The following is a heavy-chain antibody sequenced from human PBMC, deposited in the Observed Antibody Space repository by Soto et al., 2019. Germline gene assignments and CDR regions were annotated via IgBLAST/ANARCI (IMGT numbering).Heavy chain of an antibody. Sequence: QVQLVESGGGLVKPGGSLRLSCAASAFTFSDYYMSWIRQAPGKGLEWVSYISSDGTTIYYADSVTGRFTLSRDNAKNXLYQQMNSRRAEDTAVYYWAEGYSYGSYYYYGMDVWGQGTTVAVSS. J-gene: IGHJ6*02. CDR1: AFTFSDYY. CDR2: ISSDGTTI. V-gene: IGHV3-11*01. CDR3: AEGYSYGSYYYYGMDV. D-gene: IGHD5-18*01.